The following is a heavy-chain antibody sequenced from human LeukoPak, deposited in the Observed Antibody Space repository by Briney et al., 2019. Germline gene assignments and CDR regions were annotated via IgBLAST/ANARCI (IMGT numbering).Heavy chain of an antibody. CDR3: AKHHCSSTSCYTWNWFDP. J-gene: IGHJ5*02. CDR2: ISGSGGRT. Sequence: PGGALRLSCAASGFTFSSYAMSWVRQAPGKGLEGVSAISGSGGRTYYADSVQGRFTISRDNSKNTLYLQMNSLRAEDTAVYYCAKHHCSSTSCYTWNWFDPWGQGTLVTVSS. D-gene: IGHD2-2*02. CDR1: GFTFSSYA. V-gene: IGHV3-23*01.